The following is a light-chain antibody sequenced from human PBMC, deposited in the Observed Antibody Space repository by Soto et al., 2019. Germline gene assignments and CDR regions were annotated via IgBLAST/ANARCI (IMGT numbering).Light chain of an antibody. J-gene: IGKJ2*01. V-gene: IGKV4-1*01. Sequence: DIVLTQSPDSVAVSLGERATINCKSSQSVLFSINQKNYLAWYHQKPGQPPKLLIYWASIRESGVPTRFSGSGSGTNFTLTISSLQAEDVAVYYCQQYYAIPHTFGQGTKLEIK. CDR3: QQYYAIPHT. CDR1: QSVLFSINQKNY. CDR2: WAS.